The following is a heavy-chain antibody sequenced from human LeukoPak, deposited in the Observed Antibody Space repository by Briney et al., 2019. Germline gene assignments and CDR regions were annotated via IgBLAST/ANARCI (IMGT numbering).Heavy chain of an antibody. Sequence: GGSLRLSCAASGFTFSSYEMNWVPQAPGKGLEWVSYISSSGSTIYYADSVKGRFTISRDNAKNSLYLQMNSLRAEDTSVYYCARDGGYCSGGSCKADVWGKGTTVTVSS. J-gene: IGHJ6*04. CDR2: ISSSGSTI. CDR1: GFTFSSYE. CDR3: ARDGGYCSGGSCKADV. D-gene: IGHD2-15*01. V-gene: IGHV3-48*03.